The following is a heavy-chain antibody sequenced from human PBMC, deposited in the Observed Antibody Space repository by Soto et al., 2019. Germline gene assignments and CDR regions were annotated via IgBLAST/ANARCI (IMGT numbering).Heavy chain of an antibody. CDR2: IIPIFGTA. Sequence: QVQLVQSGAEVKKPGSSVKVSCKASGGTFSSYAISWVRQAPGQGLEWMGGIIPIFGTANYGQKFQGRVASRAEETTRRGYMELSRLAFEDTAVYCCGSQSIAARRVDCWGQGTLVTVCS. D-gene: IGHD6-6*01. V-gene: IGHV1-69*01. CDR1: GGTFSSYA. J-gene: IGHJ4*02. CDR3: GSQSIAARRVDC.